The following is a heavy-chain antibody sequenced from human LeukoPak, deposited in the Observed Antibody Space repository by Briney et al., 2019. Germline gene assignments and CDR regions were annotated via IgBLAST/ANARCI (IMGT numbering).Heavy chain of an antibody. CDR2: IIPILGIA. J-gene: IGHJ6*03. CDR3: ARGSYPTDYYYYMDV. V-gene: IGHV1-69*02. Sequence: ASVKVSCKASGGTFSSYTISRVRQAPGQGLEWMGRIIPILGIANYAQKFQGRVTITADKSTSTAYMELSSLRSEDTAVYYCARGSYPTDYYYYMDVWGKGTTVTVSS. CDR1: GGTFSSYT.